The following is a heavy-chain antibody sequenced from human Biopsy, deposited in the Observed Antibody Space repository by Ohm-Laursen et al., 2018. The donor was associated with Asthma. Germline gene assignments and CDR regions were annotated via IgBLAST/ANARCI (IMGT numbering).Heavy chain of an antibody. Sequence: SLRLSCAASGTHFGSYNMHWARQAPGKGLEWVAVITFDGSTQHYGDSAKGRFTISRDNSKNMLFLQMNSLRAEDTAVYYCSRDTLGYYFDIWGRGTQVTVSS. CDR3: SRDTLGYYFDI. D-gene: IGHD6-13*01. J-gene: IGHJ4*02. CDR2: ITFDGSTQ. CDR1: GTHFGSYN. V-gene: IGHV3-30-3*01.